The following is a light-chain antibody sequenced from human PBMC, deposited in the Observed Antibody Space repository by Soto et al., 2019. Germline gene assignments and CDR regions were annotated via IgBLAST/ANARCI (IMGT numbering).Light chain of an antibody. Sequence: DVQITQSPSALSASVGDRVTITCQASQNINNYLNWYQQKPGRAPKLLIYGASNLEAGVPSRFRGSGSGTDFTFTISRLQPEDIATYYCQQYENLPTVGQGTRLEIK. CDR3: QQYENLPT. CDR2: GAS. J-gene: IGKJ5*01. V-gene: IGKV1-33*01. CDR1: QNINNY.